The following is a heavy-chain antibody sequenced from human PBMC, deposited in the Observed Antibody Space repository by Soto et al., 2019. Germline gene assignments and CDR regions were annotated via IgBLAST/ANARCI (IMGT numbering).Heavy chain of an antibody. D-gene: IGHD6-19*01. J-gene: IGHJ4*02. CDR3: ARHWEWLVDY. CDR2: IHYSGNT. V-gene: IGHV4-31*03. Sequence: SETLSLTCTVSGGSISSVNYYWSWIRRHPGKGLEWIGYIHYSGNTYHNPSLKSRTTLAVDTSKNQFSLKLSSVTAADTAVYYCARHWEWLVDYWGQGTLVTVSS. CDR1: GGSISSVNYY.